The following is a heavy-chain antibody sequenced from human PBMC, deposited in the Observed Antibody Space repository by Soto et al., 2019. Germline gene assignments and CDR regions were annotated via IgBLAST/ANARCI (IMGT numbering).Heavy chain of an antibody. D-gene: IGHD6-6*01. Sequence: PGGSLRLSCAASGFTFSSYAMSWVRQAPGKGLEWVSAISGSGGSTYYADSVKGRFTISRDNSKNTLYLQVNSLRAEDTAVYYCANWKRDSSSSGKYNWFDTWGQGTLVTVSS. V-gene: IGHV3-23*01. J-gene: IGHJ5*02. CDR3: ANWKRDSSSSGKYNWFDT. CDR1: GFTFSSYA. CDR2: ISGSGGST.